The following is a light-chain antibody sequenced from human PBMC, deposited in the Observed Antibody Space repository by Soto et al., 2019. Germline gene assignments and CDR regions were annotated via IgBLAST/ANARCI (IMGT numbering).Light chain of an antibody. V-gene: IGKV3-15*01. CDR1: QSVSSN. Sequence: EIVMTQSPATLSVSPGERSTLSCMASQSVSSNLAWYQQKPGQAPRLLIYGASTRATGIPARFSGSGSGTEFTLTISCLQSEDFATYYCQQYYSFPWTFGQGTKVDI. CDR3: QQYYSFPWT. CDR2: GAS. J-gene: IGKJ1*01.